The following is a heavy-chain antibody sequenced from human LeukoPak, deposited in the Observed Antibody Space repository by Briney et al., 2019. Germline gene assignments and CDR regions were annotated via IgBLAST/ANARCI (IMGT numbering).Heavy chain of an antibody. CDR3: ARAVLAFMVRGP. J-gene: IGHJ3*01. V-gene: IGHV3-30-3*01. Sequence: GGSLRLSCAASGFTFSSYAMHWVRQAPGKGLEWVAVISYDGSNKYYADSVKGRFTISRDNSKNTLYLQMNSLRAEDTAVYYCARAVLAFMVRGPWGQGTMVTVPS. CDR1: GFTFSSYA. D-gene: IGHD3-10*01. CDR2: ISYDGSNK.